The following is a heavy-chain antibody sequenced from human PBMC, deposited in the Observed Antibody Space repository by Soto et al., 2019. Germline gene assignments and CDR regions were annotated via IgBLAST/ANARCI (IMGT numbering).Heavy chain of an antibody. CDR1: GFTFSSYS. J-gene: IGHJ4*02. V-gene: IGHV3-48*01. Sequence: GGSLRLSCAASGFTFSSYSMNWVRQAPGKGLEWVSYISTSSSTIYYADSVKGRFTISRDNAKNSLYLQMNSLRAEDTAVYYCAREGGYRSHYFDYWGQGTLVTVSS. CDR2: ISTSSSTI. CDR3: AREGGYRSHYFDY. D-gene: IGHD5-18*01.